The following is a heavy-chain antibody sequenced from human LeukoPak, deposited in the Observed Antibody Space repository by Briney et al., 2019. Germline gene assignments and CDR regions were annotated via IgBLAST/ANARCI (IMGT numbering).Heavy chain of an antibody. D-gene: IGHD3-3*01. Sequence: PSETLSLTCTVSGGSISSGGYYWSWIRQHPGKGLEWIGYIYYSGSTYYNPSLKSRVTMSVDTSKNQFSLKLSSVTAADTAVYYCASHRFWGGRSGYSRDYWGQGTLVTVSS. CDR3: ASHRFWGGRSGYSRDY. J-gene: IGHJ4*02. V-gene: IGHV4-31*03. CDR2: IYYSGST. CDR1: GGSISSGGYY.